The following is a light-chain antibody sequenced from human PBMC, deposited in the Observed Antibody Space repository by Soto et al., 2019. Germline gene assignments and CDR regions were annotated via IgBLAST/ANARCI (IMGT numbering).Light chain of an antibody. CDR1: QSVNSNF. Sequence: EIVLTQSPGTLSLSPGERATLPCRASQSVNSNFLAWYQQKPGQAPRLLIYGASTRAAGVPDRFSGSGSGTDFTLTITRLEPEDFAMYYCQQYGRSPLMYTFGQGTKLGVK. J-gene: IGKJ2*01. V-gene: IGKV3-20*01. CDR2: GAS. CDR3: QQYGRSPLMYT.